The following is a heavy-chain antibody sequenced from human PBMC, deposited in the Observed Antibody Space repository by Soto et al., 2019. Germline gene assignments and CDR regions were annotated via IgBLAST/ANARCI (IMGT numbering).Heavy chain of an antibody. CDR1: GYTFTGFD. Sequence: ASVKVSWKTSGYTFTGFDISWVRQAPGQGLEWMGWISAYNGNTNYAQKLQGRVTMTTDTSTSTAYMELRSLRSDDTAVYYCARDPGAYYDSSGYYYSDWFDPWGQGTLVTVSS. CDR3: ARDPGAYYDSSGYYYSDWFDP. CDR2: ISAYNGNT. D-gene: IGHD3-22*01. V-gene: IGHV1-18*01. J-gene: IGHJ5*02.